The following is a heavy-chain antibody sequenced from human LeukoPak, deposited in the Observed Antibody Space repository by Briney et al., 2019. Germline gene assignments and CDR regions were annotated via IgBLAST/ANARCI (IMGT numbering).Heavy chain of an antibody. Sequence: GGSLRLSCAASGFTFDDYAMHWVRQVPGKGLEWVSGISWNSRSIGYADSVKGRFTISRDNAKNSLYLQMNSLRAEDTALYYCAKAPGLVSYFDYWGQGTLVTVSS. CDR2: ISWNSRSI. CDR3: AKAPGLVSYFDY. CDR1: GFTFDDYA. J-gene: IGHJ4*02. V-gene: IGHV3-9*01. D-gene: IGHD7-27*01.